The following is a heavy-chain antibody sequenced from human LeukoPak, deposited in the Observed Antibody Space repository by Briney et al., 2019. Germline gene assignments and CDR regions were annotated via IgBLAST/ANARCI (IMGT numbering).Heavy chain of an antibody. CDR3: AVQIAMIVVVPYFDY. CDR1: GLTFSDYY. CDR2: ISGTGTTI. Sequence: GGSLRLSCAASGLTFSDYYMTWLRQAPGKGLEWVSSISGTGTTIYSADSVRGRFTVSRDNARNSLFLHMNSLRAEDTAVYYCAVQIAMIVVVPYFDYWGQGTLVTVSS. J-gene: IGHJ4*02. D-gene: IGHD3-22*01. V-gene: IGHV3-11*04.